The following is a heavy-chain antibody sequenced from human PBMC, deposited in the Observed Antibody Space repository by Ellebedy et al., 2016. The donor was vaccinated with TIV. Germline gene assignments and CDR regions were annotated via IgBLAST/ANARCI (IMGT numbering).Heavy chain of an antibody. CDR3: AKADYADYPSYFDY. V-gene: IGHV3-30*02. D-gene: IGHD4-17*01. J-gene: IGHJ4*02. CDR1: GFTFSSYW. Sequence: GGSLRLSCAASGFTFSSYWMSGVRQPPGKGLEWLAFVRYDEFYRYYADSVKGRFTISRDNSQNTLYLQMDSLRPEDTAVYYCAKADYADYPSYFDYWGQGTLVTVSS. CDR2: VRYDEFYR.